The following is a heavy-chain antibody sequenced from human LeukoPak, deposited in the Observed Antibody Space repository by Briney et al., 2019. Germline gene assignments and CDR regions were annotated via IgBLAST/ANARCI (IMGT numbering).Heavy chain of an antibody. V-gene: IGHV3-23*01. CDR3: AKDLAVVVVAATPH. J-gene: IGHJ4*02. Sequence: GGSLRLSCTVSGFTFSIFEMNWVRQAPGKGLEWVSAISGSGGSTYYADSVKGRFTISRDNSKNTLYLQMNSLRAEDTAVYYCAKDLAVVVVAATPHWGQGTLVTVSS. D-gene: IGHD2-15*01. CDR1: GFTFSIFE. CDR2: ISGSGGST.